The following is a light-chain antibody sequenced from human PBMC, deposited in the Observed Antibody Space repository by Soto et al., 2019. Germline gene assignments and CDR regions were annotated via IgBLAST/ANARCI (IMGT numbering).Light chain of an antibody. J-gene: IGLJ1*01. CDR1: SSNIGGNS. Sequence: QSVLTQPPSVSAAPGQKVTISCSGSSSNIGGNSVSWYQQLPGTAPKLLIYEVSNRPSGVSNRFSGSKSGNTASLTISGLQADDEADYYCNSYTTNNTYVFGTGTKVTVL. CDR3: NSYTTNNTYV. CDR2: EVS. V-gene: IGLV2-14*01.